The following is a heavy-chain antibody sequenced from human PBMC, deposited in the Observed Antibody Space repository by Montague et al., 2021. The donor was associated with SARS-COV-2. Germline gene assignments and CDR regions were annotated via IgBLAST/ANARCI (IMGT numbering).Heavy chain of an antibody. J-gene: IGHJ6*02. Sequence: SLRLSCAASGFTFSSYAMSWVRQAPGKGLEWVSAISGSGGSTYYADSVKGRFTISRDNSKNTLYLPMNSLGAEDTAVYYCANDRPEHEDCWYGLGPYYYYYGMDVWGQGTTVTVSS. CDR1: GFTFSSYA. CDR3: ANDRPEHEDCWYGLGPYYYYYGMDV. D-gene: IGHD6-13*01. CDR2: ISGSGGST. V-gene: IGHV3-23*01.